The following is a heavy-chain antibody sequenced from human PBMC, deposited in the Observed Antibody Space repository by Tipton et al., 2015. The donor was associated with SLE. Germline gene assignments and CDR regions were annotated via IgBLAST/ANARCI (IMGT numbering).Heavy chain of an antibody. CDR3: ARGAKERITLVRVRPYYFDY. CDR1: SASISSTSYY. CDR2: TNPSGNT. D-gene: IGHD3-10*01. V-gene: IGHV4-39*02. Sequence: TLSLTCSVPSASISSTSYYWGWIRQPPRKGLEWIGQTNPSGNTNYNPSLKSRVTISVDTSNNQLSLKLTSVTAADTAVYYCARGAKERITLVRVRPYYFDYWGQGSLVTVSS. J-gene: IGHJ4*01.